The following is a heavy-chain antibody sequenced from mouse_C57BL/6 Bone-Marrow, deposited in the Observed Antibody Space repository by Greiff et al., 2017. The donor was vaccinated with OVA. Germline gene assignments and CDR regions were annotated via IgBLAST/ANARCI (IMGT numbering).Heavy chain of an antibody. CDR3: ARNGNYSYWYFDV. CDR1: GYTFTSYW. CDR2: IDPSDSYT. J-gene: IGHJ1*03. Sequence: VQLQQPGAELVKPGASVKLSCKASGYTFTSYWMQWVKQRPGQGLEWIGEIDPSDSYTNYNQKFKGKATLTVDTSSSTAYMQLSSLTSEDSAVYYCARNGNYSYWYFDVWGTGTTVTVSS. D-gene: IGHD2-1*01. V-gene: IGHV1-50*01.